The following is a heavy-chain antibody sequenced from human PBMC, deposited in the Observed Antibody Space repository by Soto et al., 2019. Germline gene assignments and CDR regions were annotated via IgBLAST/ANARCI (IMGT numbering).Heavy chain of an antibody. J-gene: IGHJ6*02. CDR1: GYTFTNYD. CDR2: ISTYTGNT. D-gene: IGHD3-10*01. Sequence: QVHLVQSGAEVKKPGASVKVSCKASGYTFTNYDINWVRQAPGQGLEWMGWISTYTGNTNYAQKLQGRVTMTTDTPTSTVNMELRSLRADDTAVYYCARGYYYGSGRPTPGGMDVWGQGTTVTVSS. CDR3: ARGYYYGSGRPTPGGMDV. V-gene: IGHV1-18*01.